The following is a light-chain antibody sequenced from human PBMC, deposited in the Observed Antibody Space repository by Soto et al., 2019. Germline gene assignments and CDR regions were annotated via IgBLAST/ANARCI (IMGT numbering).Light chain of an antibody. Sequence: DTLMTQSPATLSVSPGERATLSCRASQSFSNTLAWYQQKPGQAPRLLIYGASTRATGIPARFSGSGSGTDFTLTISSLQSEDFAVYDCQQYNNWPYTFGRGTKVEIK. J-gene: IGKJ2*01. V-gene: IGKV3-15*01. CDR2: GAS. CDR3: QQYNNWPYT. CDR1: QSFSNT.